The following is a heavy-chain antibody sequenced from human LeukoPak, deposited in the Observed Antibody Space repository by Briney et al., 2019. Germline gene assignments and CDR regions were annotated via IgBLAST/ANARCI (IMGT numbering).Heavy chain of an antibody. D-gene: IGHD3-22*01. J-gene: IGHJ3*02. CDR1: GGSISSGSYY. V-gene: IGHV4-61*02. CDR2: IYTSGST. Sequence: PSETLSLTCTVSGGSISSGSYYWSWIRQPAGKGLEWIGRIYTSGSTNYNPSLKSRVTISVDRSKNQFSLKLSSVTAADTAVYYCARDPYYYDSSGAFDIWGQGTMVTVSS. CDR3: ARDPYYYDSSGAFDI.